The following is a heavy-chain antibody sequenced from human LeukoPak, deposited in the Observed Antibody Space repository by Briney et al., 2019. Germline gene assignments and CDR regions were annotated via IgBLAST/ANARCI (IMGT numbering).Heavy chain of an antibody. CDR3: VRDADWAFNY. D-gene: IGHD3-9*01. Sequence: GGSLRLSCAASGFTFSGHWTHWARQRPGKGLEWVANITPEGRRMNYADSVRGRFTISRDNAKNSLSLQMSNLRVEDTAVYYCVRDADWAFNYWGQGTLVT. J-gene: IGHJ4*02. CDR1: GFTFSGHW. V-gene: IGHV3-7*03. CDR2: ITPEGRRM.